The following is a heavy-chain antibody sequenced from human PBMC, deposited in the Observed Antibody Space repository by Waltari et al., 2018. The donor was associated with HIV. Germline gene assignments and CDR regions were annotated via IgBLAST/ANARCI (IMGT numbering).Heavy chain of an antibody. D-gene: IGHD5-18*01. V-gene: IGHV3-53*01. Sequence: EVQLVESGGGLIQPGGSLRLSCAASGFTVSSSFLSWVRQAPGKGLEWVSVIYNAGSTYYAESVRGRFTISRDTSKNTVSLQMKSLRADDTAVYYCERVYSYGYFDYWGQGTLVTVSS. CDR1: GFTVSSSF. CDR2: IYNAGST. J-gene: IGHJ4*02. CDR3: ERVYSYGYFDY.